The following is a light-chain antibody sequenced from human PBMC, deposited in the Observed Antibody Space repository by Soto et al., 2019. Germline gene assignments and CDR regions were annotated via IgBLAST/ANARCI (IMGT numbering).Light chain of an antibody. V-gene: IGKV3-20*01. CDR2: GAS. CDR1: QSVSSNY. CDR3: QQYGSSPRT. J-gene: IGKJ1*01. Sequence: EIVLTQSPGTLSLSPGERATLSCIASQSVSSNYLAWYQQKPGQAPRLLIYGASSRATGIPDRFSGSGYGTDFTISISRLESEDFAVYYCQQYGSSPRTFGQGTKVDIK.